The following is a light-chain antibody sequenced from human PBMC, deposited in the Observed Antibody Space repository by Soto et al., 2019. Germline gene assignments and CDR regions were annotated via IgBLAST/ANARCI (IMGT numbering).Light chain of an antibody. V-gene: IGKV4-1*01. CDR3: QQYYTLPLT. CDR1: QSVLFTSNNKNY. CDR2: WAS. J-gene: IGKJ4*01. Sequence: DIVMTQSPDSLAVSLGERATINCESSQSVLFTSNNKNYLAWYQQKPGQPPKLLLSWASARESGVPERFCGSGSGTLFTLSISSLQAEDVAVYYCQQYYTLPLTFGGGTKVEIK.